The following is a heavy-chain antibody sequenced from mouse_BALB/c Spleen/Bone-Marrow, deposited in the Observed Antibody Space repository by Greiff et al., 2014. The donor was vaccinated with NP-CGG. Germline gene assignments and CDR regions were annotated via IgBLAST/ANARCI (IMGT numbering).Heavy chain of an antibody. CDR1: GFTFSDYW. CDR2: IRLKSNNYAT. Sequence: EVKLVESGGGLVQPGGSIKLSCVASGFTFSDYWMNWVRQSPEKGLEWVAEIRLKSNNYATHYAESVKGRFTISRDDSKSSVYLQMNNLRAEDTGIYYCTRRYYYGSSYYFDYWGQGTTLTVSS. CDR3: TRRYYYGSSYYFDY. V-gene: IGHV6-6*02. D-gene: IGHD1-1*01. J-gene: IGHJ2*01.